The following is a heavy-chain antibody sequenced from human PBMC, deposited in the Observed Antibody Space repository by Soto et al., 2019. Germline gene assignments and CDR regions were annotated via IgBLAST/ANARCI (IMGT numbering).Heavy chain of an antibody. CDR2: ISSSSSTI. J-gene: IGHJ3*02. D-gene: IGHD6-19*01. V-gene: IGHV3-48*04. CDR1: GFTFSSYS. CDR3: ARDFRSGWYNGAFDI. Sequence: GGSLRLSCAASGFTFSSYSMNWVRQAPGKGLEWVSYISSSSSTIYYADSVKGRFTISRDNAKNSLYLQMNSLRAEDKAVYYCARDFRSGWYNGAFDIWGQGTMVTVSS.